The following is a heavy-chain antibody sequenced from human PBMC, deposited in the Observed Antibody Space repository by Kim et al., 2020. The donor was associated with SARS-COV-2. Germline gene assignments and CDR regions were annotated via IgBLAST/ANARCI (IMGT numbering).Heavy chain of an antibody. CDR2: ISSDGSIT. J-gene: IGHJ3*02. Sequence: GGSLRLSCAVSRFTFNNYWINWVRHAPGKGLVWVSRISSDGSITNYADSVKGRFTMSRDNAKNSLFLQMDSLRAEDTAMYYCARDDYGGNSFVDGLDMWGRGTMVIVSS. CDR1: RFTFNNYW. D-gene: IGHD4-17*01. V-gene: IGHV3-74*01. CDR3: ARDDYGGNSFVDGLDM.